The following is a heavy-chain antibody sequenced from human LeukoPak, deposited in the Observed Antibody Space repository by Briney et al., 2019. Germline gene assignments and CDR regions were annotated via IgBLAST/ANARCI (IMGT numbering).Heavy chain of an antibody. J-gene: IGHJ6*04. Sequence: GGSLRLSCAASGFTFSSYWMSWVRQAPGKGLEWVANIKQDGSEKYYVDSVKGRFTISRDNAENSLYLQMNSLRAEVTAVYYCARASKFGIWDYYYGMDVWGKGTTVTVSS. CDR3: ARASKFGIWDYYYGMDV. V-gene: IGHV3-7*03. CDR1: GFTFSSYW. CDR2: IKQDGSEK. D-gene: IGHD3-16*01.